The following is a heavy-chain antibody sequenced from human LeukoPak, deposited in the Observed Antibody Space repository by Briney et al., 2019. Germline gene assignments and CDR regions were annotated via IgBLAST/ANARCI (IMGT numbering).Heavy chain of an antibody. CDR2: INWNGGST. CDR3: ARSAAVGDPLIRGAFDP. D-gene: IGHD2-21*02. V-gene: IGHV3-20*04. J-gene: IGHJ5*02. CDR1: GFPFDDYG. Sequence: RAGGSLRLSCAASGFPFDDYGMNWVRQVPGKGLEWVSGINWNGGSTGYADSVKGRFTISRDNAKNSLYLQMNSLRAEDTAVYYCARSAAVGDPLIRGAFDPWGQGTLVTVSS.